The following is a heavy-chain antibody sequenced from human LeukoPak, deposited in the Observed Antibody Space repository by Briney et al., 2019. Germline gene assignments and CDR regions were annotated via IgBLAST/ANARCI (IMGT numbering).Heavy chain of an antibody. CDR1: GFMFRGYA. V-gene: IGHV3-23*01. CDR2: ISDTGGST. J-gene: IGHJ4*02. D-gene: IGHD3-10*01. CDR3: AKTYYYLSGSLPEDY. Sequence: GGSLRLSCAASGFMFRGYAMSWVRQAPGKGLEWVSGISDTGGSTYYADSVKGRFTISRDNSKNTLYLQMNSLRVEDTALYFCAKTYYYLSGSLPEDYRGQGTLVTVSS.